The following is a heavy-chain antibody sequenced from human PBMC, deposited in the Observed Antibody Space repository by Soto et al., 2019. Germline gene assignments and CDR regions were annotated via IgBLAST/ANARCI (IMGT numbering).Heavy chain of an antibody. Sequence: GASVKVSCKASGYTFTELSMHWVRQAPGKGLEWMGGFDPEDGETIYAQKFQGRVTMTEDTSTDTAYMELSSLRSEDTAVYYCATDLSGSYPDYFDYWGQGTLVTV. CDR2: FDPEDGET. J-gene: IGHJ4*02. CDR3: ATDLSGSYPDYFDY. D-gene: IGHD1-26*01. V-gene: IGHV1-24*01. CDR1: GYTFTELS.